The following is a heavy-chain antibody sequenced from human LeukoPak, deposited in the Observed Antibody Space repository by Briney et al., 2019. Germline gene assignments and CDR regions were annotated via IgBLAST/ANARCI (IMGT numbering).Heavy chain of an antibody. Sequence: SETLTLTCTVSGGSFSSYYWSWVRQAPGKGLEWIGFIFYSGTTNYNPALKSRVTISVDTSKNQFSLKLSSVTAADTAVYYCAIGVWNKFDYGGQGTLGTVSA. CDR2: IFYSGTT. J-gene: IGHJ4*02. D-gene: IGHD3-16*01. CDR3: AIGVWNKFDY. CDR1: GGSFSSYY. V-gene: IGHV4-59*01.